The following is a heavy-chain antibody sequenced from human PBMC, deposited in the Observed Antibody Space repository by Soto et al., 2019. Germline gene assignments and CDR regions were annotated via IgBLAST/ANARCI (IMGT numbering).Heavy chain of an antibody. D-gene: IGHD3-16*01. Sequence: QVQLVQSGAEVKKPGSSVKVSCKASGGPFSSFALNWVRQAPGQGLEWMGGIIPILGSPNYPQTFQGRVTITADESTSTVYLDLSSLKSEHTAVYYCARQVQMLWAYFDYWGQGTLVTVSS. CDR2: IIPILGSP. CDR1: GGPFSSFA. J-gene: IGHJ4*02. CDR3: ARQVQMLWAYFDY. V-gene: IGHV1-69*01.